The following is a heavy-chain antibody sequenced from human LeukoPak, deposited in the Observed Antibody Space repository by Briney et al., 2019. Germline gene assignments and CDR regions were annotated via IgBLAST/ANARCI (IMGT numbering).Heavy chain of an antibody. Sequence: GGSLILSCAASGFTFSSYAMSWVRQSAGQRLEWVSTITGSGGTTYFADSVKGRFTISRDNSKNTLYLQMTSLRADDTAVYYCTKYSRSSGVIWDFDSWGQGTQVTVSS. D-gene: IGHD1-26*01. CDR3: TKYSRSSGVIWDFDS. CDR2: ITGSGGTT. J-gene: IGHJ4*02. CDR1: GFTFSSYA. V-gene: IGHV3-23*01.